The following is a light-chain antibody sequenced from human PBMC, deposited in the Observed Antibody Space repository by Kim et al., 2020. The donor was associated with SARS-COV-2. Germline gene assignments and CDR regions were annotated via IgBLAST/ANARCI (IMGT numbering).Light chain of an antibody. CDR3: QQIRSFPRT. Sequence: DIQMTQSPSSVSASVGDGVTITCRASQDISSWLAWYQQKPGKAPKLLIYSASNLQSGVPSRFSGSGSGTDFTLTISSLQPEDFATYYSQQIRSFPRTFGQGTRREI. J-gene: IGKJ5*01. V-gene: IGKV1-12*01. CDR2: SAS. CDR1: QDISSW.